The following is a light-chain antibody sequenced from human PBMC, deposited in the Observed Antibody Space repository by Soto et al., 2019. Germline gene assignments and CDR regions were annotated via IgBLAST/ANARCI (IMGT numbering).Light chain of an antibody. V-gene: IGLV4-60*02. CDR3: ETWDRNTWV. CDR1: SGHSSYI. CDR2: LEGSGSY. J-gene: IGLJ3*02. Sequence: QPVLTQSSSASASLRSSVKLTCTLSSGHSSYIIAWHQQQPGKAPRYLMKLEGSGSYNKGSGVPDRFSGSSSGADRYLTISNLQFEDEADYYCETWDRNTWVFGGGTKLTVL.